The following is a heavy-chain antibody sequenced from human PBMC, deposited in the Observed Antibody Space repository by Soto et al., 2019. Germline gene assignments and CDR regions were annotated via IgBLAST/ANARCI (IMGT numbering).Heavy chain of an antibody. CDR2: MNPNSGNT. V-gene: IGHV1-8*01. CDR3: ARATFILTPRGNRFDP. CDR1: GYTFTSYD. D-gene: IGHD3-9*01. J-gene: IGHJ5*02. Sequence: ASVKVSCKASGYTFTSYDINCVRQATGQGLEWMGWMNPNSGNTGYAQKFQGRVTMTRNTSISTAYMELSSLRSEDTAVYYCARATFILTPRGNRFDPWGQGTLVTVSS.